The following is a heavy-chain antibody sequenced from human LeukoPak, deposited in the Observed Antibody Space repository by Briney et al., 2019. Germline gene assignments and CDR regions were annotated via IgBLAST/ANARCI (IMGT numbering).Heavy chain of an antibody. D-gene: IGHD3-16*02. Sequence: GGSLRLSCAASGFTFSAYALSWVRQAPGKGLEWVSTISGTGGNTYYADSVKGRFTISRGNSKNTLYPQMNSLRAEDTAVYYCAKDALISFRGAWSQSDSWGQGTLVTVSS. V-gene: IGHV3-23*01. CDR3: AKDALISFRGAWSQSDS. CDR2: ISGTGGNT. CDR1: GFTFSAYA. J-gene: IGHJ4*02.